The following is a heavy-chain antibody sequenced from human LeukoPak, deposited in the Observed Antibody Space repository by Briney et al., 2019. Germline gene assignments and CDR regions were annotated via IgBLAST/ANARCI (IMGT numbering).Heavy chain of an antibody. Sequence: GGPLRLSCAASVFTVSNSYMSWVRQAPGKGLECVSVSYSGGTIAYADSVKGRFTISRDNSKNTVYLQMNSLRAEDTAVYYCARDRLRWYFEYWGRGTLVTVSS. CDR1: VFTVSNSY. CDR3: ARDRLRWYFEY. J-gene: IGHJ4*02. V-gene: IGHV3-66*01. D-gene: IGHD4-23*01. CDR2: SYSGGTI.